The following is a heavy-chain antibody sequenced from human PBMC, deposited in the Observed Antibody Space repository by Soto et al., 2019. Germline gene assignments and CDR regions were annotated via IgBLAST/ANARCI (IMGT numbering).Heavy chain of an antibody. CDR2: ISGSGGTT. V-gene: IGHV3-23*01. CDR1: GVTFSSYA. CDR3: AKSRGWFTGDYYFDY. Sequence: GGSLRLSCAVPGVTFSSYAMSWVRQAPGKGLEWVSSISGSGGTTHYADSVKGRFTISRDNSKNTLYLQMNSLGAEDTAVYYCAKSRGWFTGDYYFDYWGPGTLVTVSS. J-gene: IGHJ4*02. D-gene: IGHD6-19*01.